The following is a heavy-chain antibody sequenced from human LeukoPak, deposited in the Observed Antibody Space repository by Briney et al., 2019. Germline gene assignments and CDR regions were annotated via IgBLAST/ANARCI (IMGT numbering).Heavy chain of an antibody. V-gene: IGHV1-18*01. CDR2: ISAYNGNT. J-gene: IGHJ4*02. CDR1: GYTFTSYG. CDR3: ASDIYGSQPSDY. D-gene: IGHD3-10*01. Sequence: ASVKVSCKASGYTFTSYGISWVRQAPGQGLEWMGWISAYNGNTNYAQKLQGRVTITTDTSTSTAYMELRSLRSDDTAVYYCASDIYGSQPSDYWGQGTLVIVSS.